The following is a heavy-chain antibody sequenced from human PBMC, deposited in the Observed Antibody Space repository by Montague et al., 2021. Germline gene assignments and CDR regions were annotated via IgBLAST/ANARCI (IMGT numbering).Heavy chain of an antibody. V-gene: IGHV4-31*03. CDR2: IYSSGST. Sequence: TLSLTCNVSGGAISSEGYYWSWIRQHPGKGLEWIGYIYSSGSTYYSPSLESRITISVDTSQNQFSLRLTSVTAADTAVYFCASGNDYSGNFFDYWGQGTLVTVSS. CDR3: ASGNDYSGNFFDY. CDR1: GGAISSEGYY. J-gene: IGHJ4*02. D-gene: IGHD4-23*01.